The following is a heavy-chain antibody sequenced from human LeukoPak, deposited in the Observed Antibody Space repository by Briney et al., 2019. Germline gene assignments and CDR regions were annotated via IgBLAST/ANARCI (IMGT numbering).Heavy chain of an antibody. D-gene: IGHD6-13*01. Sequence: GGSLRLSCAASGFTFSDYYMSWIRQAPGKGLEWVSYISSSGSTIYYADSVKGRFTISRDNAKNTLYLQMSSLRAEDTAIYYCAKDRIAAAGTVDYWGQGTLVTVSS. J-gene: IGHJ4*02. CDR2: ISSSGSTI. CDR3: AKDRIAAAGTVDY. CDR1: GFTFSDYY. V-gene: IGHV3-11*01.